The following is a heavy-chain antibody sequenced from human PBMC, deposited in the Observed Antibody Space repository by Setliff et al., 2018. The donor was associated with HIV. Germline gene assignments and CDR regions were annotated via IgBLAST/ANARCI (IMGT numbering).Heavy chain of an antibody. Sequence: LSLSCATSGFAFSDYDFHWVRQAAGKGLEWVSAIGTGGDTYYVDSVKGRFTISRENARNSLYLQMNNVRAGDTAVYYCTRELNGHTSSHYYFGLDVWGQGTTVTVSS. CDR3: TRELNGHTSSHYYFGLDV. J-gene: IGHJ6*02. CDR1: GFAFSDYD. CDR2: IGTGGDT. V-gene: IGHV3-13*01. D-gene: IGHD6-6*01.